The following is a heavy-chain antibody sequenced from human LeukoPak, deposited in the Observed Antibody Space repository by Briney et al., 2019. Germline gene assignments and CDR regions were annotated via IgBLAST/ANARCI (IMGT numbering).Heavy chain of an antibody. V-gene: IGHV4-59*03. D-gene: IGHD1-14*01. CDR2: ISYSGNT. CDR3: ARNPFGRNCWYFEL. CDR1: GGSISRFY. Sequence: TLETLSLTCTVSGGSISRFYWSWIRQAPGKGLEWIGYISYSGNTYFSPSLKSRVTMSVDTSNEQFSLRLASVTAADTALYYCARNPFGRNCWYFELWGRGTPVTVSS. J-gene: IGHJ2*01.